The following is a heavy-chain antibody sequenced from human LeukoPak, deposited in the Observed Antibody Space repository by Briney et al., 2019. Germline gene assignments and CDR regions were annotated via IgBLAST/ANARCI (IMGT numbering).Heavy chain of an antibody. D-gene: IGHD3-10*01. Sequence: PSETLSLTCAVYGGSFSGYYWSWIRQPPGKGLEWIGEINHSGSTNYNPSLKSRVTISVDTSKNQFSLKLSSVTAADTAVYYCARRNVLLWFGELSPFDYWGQGTLVTVSS. V-gene: IGHV4-34*01. CDR2: INHSGST. CDR1: GGSFSGYY. CDR3: ARRNVLLWFGELSPFDY. J-gene: IGHJ4*02.